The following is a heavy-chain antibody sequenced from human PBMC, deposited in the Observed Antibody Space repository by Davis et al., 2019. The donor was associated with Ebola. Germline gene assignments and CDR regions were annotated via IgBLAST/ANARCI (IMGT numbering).Heavy chain of an antibody. CDR2: FDPEDGET. CDR1: GYTLTELS. D-gene: IGHD6-13*01. V-gene: IGHV1-24*01. CDR3: ATQPRIAAAGYYYYGMDV. J-gene: IGHJ6*02. Sequence: ASVKVSCKVSGYTLTELSMHWVRQAPGKGLEWMGGFDPEDGETIYAQKFQGRVTMTEDTSTDTAYMELSSLRSEDTAVYYCATQPRIAAAGYYYYGMDVWGQGTTVTVSS.